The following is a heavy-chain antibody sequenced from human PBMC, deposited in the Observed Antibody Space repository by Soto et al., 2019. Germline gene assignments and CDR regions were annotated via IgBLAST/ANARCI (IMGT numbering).Heavy chain of an antibody. J-gene: IGHJ4*02. V-gene: IGHV3-23*01. D-gene: IGHD3-22*01. CDR2: ISGSGGST. CDR3: AKERHYYDSSGYYSY. Sequence: GGSLRLSCAASGFTFSSYAMSWVRQAPGKGLEWVSVISGSGGSTYYADSVKGRFTISRDNSKNTLYLQMNSLRAEDTAVYYCAKERHYYDSSGYYSYWGQGTLVTVSS. CDR1: GFTFSSYA.